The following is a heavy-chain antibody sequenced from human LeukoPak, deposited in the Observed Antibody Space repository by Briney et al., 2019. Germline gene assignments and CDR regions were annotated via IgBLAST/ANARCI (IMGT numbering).Heavy chain of an antibody. CDR1: GFSFSTYW. V-gene: IGHV3-7*01. J-gene: IGHJ4*02. Sequence: GGSLRLSCAASGFSFSTYWMSWVRQAPGKGLEWVANINQDGSEKHYVDPAKGRFTISRDNAKNSLYLQMNSLRVEDTAMYYCTKALDFWGQGTLVTVSS. CDR3: TKALDF. CDR2: INQDGSEK.